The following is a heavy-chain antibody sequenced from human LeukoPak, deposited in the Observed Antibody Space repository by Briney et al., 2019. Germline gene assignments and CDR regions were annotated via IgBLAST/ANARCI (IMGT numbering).Heavy chain of an antibody. D-gene: IGHD6-19*01. CDR1: GFTFGSYW. CDR2: IKQDGSEK. Sequence: GGSLRLSCAASGFTFGSYWMSWVRQAPGKGLEWVANIKQDGSEKYYVDSVKGRFTISRDNAKNSLYLQMNSLRAEDTAVYYCARVWIAVAGFDYWGQGTLVTVSS. J-gene: IGHJ4*02. CDR3: ARVWIAVAGFDY. V-gene: IGHV3-7*01.